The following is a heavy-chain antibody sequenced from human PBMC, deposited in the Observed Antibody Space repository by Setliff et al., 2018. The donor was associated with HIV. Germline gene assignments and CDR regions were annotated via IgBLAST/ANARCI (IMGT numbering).Heavy chain of an antibody. Sequence: ASVKVSCKASGGTFSSYAISWVRQAPGQGLEWMGGISPIFGTTNYAQKFQGRVTITTDESTSTAYMELSGLRSGDTAVYYCARDFGGYCSSMSCPGLFDPWGQGTLVTVSS. CDR3: ARDFGGYCSSMSCPGLFDP. CDR2: ISPIFGTT. V-gene: IGHV1-69*05. CDR1: GGTFSSYA. D-gene: IGHD2-2*01. J-gene: IGHJ5*02.